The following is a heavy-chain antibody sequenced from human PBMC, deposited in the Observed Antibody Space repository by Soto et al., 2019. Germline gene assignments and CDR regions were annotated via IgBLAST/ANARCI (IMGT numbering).Heavy chain of an antibody. D-gene: IGHD3-10*01. Sequence: GGSLRLSCAASGFTFSSYAVHWVRQAPGKGLEWVAVISYDGSNKYYADSVKGRFTISRDNSKNTLYLQMNSLRAEDTAVYYCARVGGVRGVKGLPDYWGQGTLVTISS. CDR3: ARVGGVRGVKGLPDY. CDR1: GFTFSSYA. CDR2: ISYDGSNK. J-gene: IGHJ4*02. V-gene: IGHV3-30-3*01.